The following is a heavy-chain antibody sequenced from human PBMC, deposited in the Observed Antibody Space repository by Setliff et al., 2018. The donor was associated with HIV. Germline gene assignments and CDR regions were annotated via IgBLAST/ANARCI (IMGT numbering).Heavy chain of an antibody. CDR2: IYTSGST. V-gene: IGHV4-4*09. Sequence: SETLSLTCTVSGDSISTYCWIWIRQPPGKGLEWIGNIYTSGSTNYNPSLKSRVTMSIDTSKNQFSLLLSSVTAADTAMYFCARRPGGITRARLDNWGQGTLVTVSS. CDR1: GDSISTYC. J-gene: IGHJ4*02. CDR3: ARRPGGITRARLDN. D-gene: IGHD3-16*01.